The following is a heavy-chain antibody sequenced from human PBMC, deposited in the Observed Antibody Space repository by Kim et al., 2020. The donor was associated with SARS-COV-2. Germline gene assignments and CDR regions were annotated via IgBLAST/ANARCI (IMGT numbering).Heavy chain of an antibody. CDR2: IYIGGST. Sequence: GGSLRLSCAASGFNVSSNYMSWVRQAPGKGLEWVSVIYIGGSTYYGDSVKGRFTISRDNSKNTLYLQMNSLRAKDTAVYYCAKGPYGDYVWGQGTLVTVSS. CDR3: AKGPYGDYV. V-gene: IGHV3-53*01. CDR1: GFNVSSNY. J-gene: IGHJ4*02. D-gene: IGHD4-17*01.